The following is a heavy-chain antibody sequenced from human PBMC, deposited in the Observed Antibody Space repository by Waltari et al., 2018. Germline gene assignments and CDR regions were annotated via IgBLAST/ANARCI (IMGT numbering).Heavy chain of an antibody. CDR1: GGSFSGYY. CDR3: ARQSITMVRGIDY. CDR2: INHSGST. J-gene: IGHJ4*02. Sequence: QVQLQQWGAGLLQPSETLSLTCDVYGGSFSGYYWSWIRQPPGKGLEWIGEINHSGSTNYNPSLKSRVTISVDTSKNQFSLKLSSVTAADTAVYYCARQSITMVRGIDYWGQGTLVTVSS. D-gene: IGHD3-10*01. V-gene: IGHV4-34*01.